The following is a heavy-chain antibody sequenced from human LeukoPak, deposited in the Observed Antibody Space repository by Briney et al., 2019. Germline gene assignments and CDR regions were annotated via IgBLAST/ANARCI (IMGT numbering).Heavy chain of an antibody. CDR1: GGSISSYY. J-gene: IGHJ4*02. V-gene: IGHV4-59*08. CDR3: ARGRGDSSGSLFDY. CDR2: IYYTGST. D-gene: IGHD3-22*01. Sequence: SETLSLTCTISGGSISSYYWSWIRQPPGKGLEWIGYIYYTGSTNYNPSLKSRVTISVDTSKNQFSLKLSSVTAADTAVYYCARGRGDSSGSLFDYWGQGTLVTVSS.